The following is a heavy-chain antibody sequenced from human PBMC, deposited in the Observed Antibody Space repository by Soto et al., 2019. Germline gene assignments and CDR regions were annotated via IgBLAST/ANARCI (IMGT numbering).Heavy chain of an antibody. Sequence: SETLSLTCTVSGDSVSSSYYYWGWIRQPPGKGLEWIGSIFYSGSTYYNPSLKSRVTISVDTSKNQFSLQLNSVTPEDTAVYYCARDDDIIGSGWYNWFDPWGQGTLVTVSS. D-gene: IGHD6-19*01. CDR2: IFYSGST. J-gene: IGHJ5*02. V-gene: IGHV4-39*02. CDR1: GDSVSSSYYY. CDR3: ARDDDIIGSGWYNWFDP.